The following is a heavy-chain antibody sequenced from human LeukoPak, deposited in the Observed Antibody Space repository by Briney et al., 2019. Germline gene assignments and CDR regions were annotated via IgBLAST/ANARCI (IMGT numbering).Heavy chain of an antibody. J-gene: IGHJ4*02. CDR3: ARGALGTQGRYYFDY. CDR1: GGTFSSYA. CDR2: INPNSGGT. Sequence: ASVKVSCKASGGTFSSYAISWVRQAPGQGLECMGWINPNSGGTNYAQKFQGRVTMTRDTSISTAYMELSRLRSDDTAVYYCARGALGTQGRYYFDYWGQGTLVTVSS. D-gene: IGHD7-27*01. V-gene: IGHV1-2*02.